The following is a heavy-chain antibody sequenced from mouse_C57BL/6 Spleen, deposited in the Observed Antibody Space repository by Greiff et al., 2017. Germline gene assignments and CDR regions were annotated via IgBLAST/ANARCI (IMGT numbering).Heavy chain of an antibody. Sequence: QVQLKQSGAELVRPGASVTLSCKASGYTFTDYEMHWVKQTPVHGLEWIGAIDPETGGTAYNQKFKGKAILTADKSSSTAYMELRSLTSEDSAVYYCTRSTTVVARGTDFDYWGKGTTLTVSS. V-gene: IGHV1-15*01. CDR2: IDPETGGT. J-gene: IGHJ2*01. D-gene: IGHD1-1*01. CDR1: GYTFTDYE. CDR3: TRSTTVVARGTDFDY.